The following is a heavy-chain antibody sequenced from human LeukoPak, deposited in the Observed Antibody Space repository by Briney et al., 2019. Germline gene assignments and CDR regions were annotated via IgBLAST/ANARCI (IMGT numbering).Heavy chain of an antibody. V-gene: IGHV4-4*09. J-gene: IGHJ3*02. CDR3: ARHIHYYDSSGYYHDAFDI. Sequence: PSETLSLTCTVSGGSISSYYWSWIRQPPGKGPEWIGYIYTSGSTNYNPSLKSRVTISVDTSKNQFSLKLSSVTAADTAVYYCARHIHYYDSSGYYHDAFDIWGQGTMVTVSS. CDR2: IYTSGST. CDR1: GGSISSYY. D-gene: IGHD3-22*01.